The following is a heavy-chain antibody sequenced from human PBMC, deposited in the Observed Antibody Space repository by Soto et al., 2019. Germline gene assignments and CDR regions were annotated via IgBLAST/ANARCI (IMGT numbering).Heavy chain of an antibody. CDR1: GFTFSDYY. V-gene: IGHV3-11*06. J-gene: IGHJ6*02. CDR2: ISSSSSYT. D-gene: IGHD2-2*02. Sequence: QVQLVESGGGVVQPGRSLRLSCAASGFTFSDYYMSWIRQAPGKGLEWVSYISSSSSYTNYADSVKGRFTISRDNAKNSLYLQMNSLRAEDTAVYYCARAKIVDCSSTSCYMDYYGMDVWGQGTTVTVSS. CDR3: ARAKIVDCSSTSCYMDYYGMDV.